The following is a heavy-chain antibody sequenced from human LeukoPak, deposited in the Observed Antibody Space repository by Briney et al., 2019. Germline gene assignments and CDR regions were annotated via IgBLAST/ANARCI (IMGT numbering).Heavy chain of an antibody. Sequence: SETLSLTCTVSGGSISSSSYYWGWIRQPPGKGLEWIGSIYYSGSTYYNPSLKSRVTISVDTSKNQFSLKLSSVTAADTAVYYCARDPYCSGGSCYGEGYWGQGTLVTVSS. CDR1: GGSISSSSYY. CDR3: ARDPYCSGGSCYGEGY. CDR2: IYYSGST. J-gene: IGHJ4*02. D-gene: IGHD2-15*01. V-gene: IGHV4-39*07.